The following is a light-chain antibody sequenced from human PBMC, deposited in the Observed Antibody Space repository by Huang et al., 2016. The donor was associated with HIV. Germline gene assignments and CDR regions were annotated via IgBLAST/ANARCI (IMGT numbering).Light chain of an antibody. J-gene: IGKJ2*01. Sequence: DIQMTQSPSSLYASVGDRVTISCRASQSISAYLNWYQHRPGRAPKLLIYATSDLHGGVPSRLSGSRSGTQFTLTISSLQPEDFATYYCQQSYSFPRTFGQGTKLDIK. CDR3: QQSYSFPRT. V-gene: IGKV1-39*01. CDR1: QSISAY. CDR2: ATS.